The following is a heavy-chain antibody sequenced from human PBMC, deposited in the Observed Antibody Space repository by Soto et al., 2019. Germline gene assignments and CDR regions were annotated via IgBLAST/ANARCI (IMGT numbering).Heavy chain of an antibody. CDR3: SRLPCTTTSGSGTDF. J-gene: IGHJ4*02. D-gene: IGHD3-10*01. CDR1: GGSISGDY. V-gene: IGHV4-39*01. Sequence: SETLSLTCTVSGGSISGDYWGWIRQPPGKGLEWIATIYYSGRTFYNPSLESRVTIYVDTSRDQFSLKLTSVTAADTAVYYCSRLPCTTTSGSGTDFWSQGTLVPVSS. CDR2: IYYSGRT.